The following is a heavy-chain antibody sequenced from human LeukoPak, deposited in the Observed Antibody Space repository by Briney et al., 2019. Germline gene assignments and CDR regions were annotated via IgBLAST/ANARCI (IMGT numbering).Heavy chain of an antibody. CDR1: GGTFISYA. CDR2: IIHIFGTA. J-gene: IGHJ3*02. CDR3: ARDQGYCTSTSCLYSSSSSKVAFDI. Sequence: SVKVSCKASGGTFISYAISWVRQAPGQGLEGMGGIIHIFGTAKYAQKFQGRVTITADESTSTAYVELSSLRSEDTAVYYCARDQGYCTSTSCLYSSSSSKVAFDIWGQGTMVTVSS. D-gene: IGHD2-2*01. V-gene: IGHV1-69*01.